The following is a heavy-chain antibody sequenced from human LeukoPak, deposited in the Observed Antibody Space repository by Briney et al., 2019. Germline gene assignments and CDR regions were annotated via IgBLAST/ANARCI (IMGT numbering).Heavy chain of an antibody. J-gene: IGHJ4*02. V-gene: IGHV4-59*12. CDR1: GGSISSYY. D-gene: IGHD5-24*01. CDR3: ARDYRRDGYNYIDY. Sequence: SETLSLTCTVSGGSISSYYWGWIRQPPGKGLEWIGYIYYSGSTYYNPSLKSRVTISVDTSKNQFSLKLSSVTAADTAVYYCARDYRRDGYNYIDYWGQGTLVTVSS. CDR2: IYYSGST.